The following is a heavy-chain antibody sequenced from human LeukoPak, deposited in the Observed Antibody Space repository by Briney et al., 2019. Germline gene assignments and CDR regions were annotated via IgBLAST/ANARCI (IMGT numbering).Heavy chain of an antibody. D-gene: IGHD3-22*01. CDR3: AKTNGYYDY. Sequence: GGSLRLSCAASGFTFSNFGMSWVRQAPGRGLEWVSGICGGGDITYYAESVKGRFTISRDNSKDTLFLQMNSLSAEDTAVYYCAKTNGYYDYWGQGTLVAVSS. CDR1: GFTFSNFG. V-gene: IGHV3-23*01. J-gene: IGHJ4*02. CDR2: ICGGGDIT.